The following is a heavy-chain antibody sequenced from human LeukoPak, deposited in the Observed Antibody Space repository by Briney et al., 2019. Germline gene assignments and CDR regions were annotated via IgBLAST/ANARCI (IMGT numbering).Heavy chain of an antibody. CDR2: IYYSGST. CDR3: ATKPGYSSSWYDY. D-gene: IGHD6-13*01. CDR1: GGSISNSNW. Sequence: SETLSLTCAVSGGSISNSNWWSWVRQPPGQGLEWIGSIYYSGSTYYNPSLKSRVTISVDTSKNQFSLKLSSVTAADTAVYYCATKPGYSSSWYDYWGQGTLVTVSS. V-gene: IGHV4-39*01. J-gene: IGHJ4*02.